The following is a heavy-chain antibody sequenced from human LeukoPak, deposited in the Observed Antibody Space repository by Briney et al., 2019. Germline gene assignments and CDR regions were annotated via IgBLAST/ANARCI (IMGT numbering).Heavy chain of an antibody. D-gene: IGHD6-19*01. J-gene: IGHJ6*04. Sequence: GESLKISCKGSGYSFTSYWISRVRQMPGKGLEWMGRIDPSDSYTNYSPSFQGHVTISADKSISTAYLQWSSLKASDTAMYYCARVGWYDYYYGMDVWGKGTTVTVSS. CDR2: IDPSDSYT. CDR1: GYSFTSYW. V-gene: IGHV5-10-1*01. CDR3: ARVGWYDYYYGMDV.